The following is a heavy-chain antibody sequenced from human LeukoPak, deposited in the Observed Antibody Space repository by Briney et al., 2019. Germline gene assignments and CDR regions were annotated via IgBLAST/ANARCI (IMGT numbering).Heavy chain of an antibody. D-gene: IGHD3-10*01. CDR1: GFTVSSDY. Sequence: GGSLRLSCTASGFTVSSDYMSWVRQAPGKGLEGVSFLYSGGTTHYADSVKGRFIISRDNSKNTLYPQMNSLRAEDTAVYYCARSSQVWSPYYFDYWGQGTLVTVSS. CDR2: LYSGGTT. J-gene: IGHJ4*02. CDR3: ARSSQVWSPYYFDY. V-gene: IGHV3-66*01.